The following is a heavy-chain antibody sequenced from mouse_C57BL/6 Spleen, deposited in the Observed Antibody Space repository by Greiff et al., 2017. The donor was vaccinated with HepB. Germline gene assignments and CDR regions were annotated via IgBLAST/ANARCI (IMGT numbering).Heavy chain of an antibody. D-gene: IGHD1-1*01. J-gene: IGHJ3*01. CDR3: ARSKVATEGFAY. Sequence: VQLKESGGGLVKPGGSLKLSCAASGFTFSDYGMHWVRQAPEKGLEWVAYISSGSSTIYYADTVKGRFTISRDNAKNTLFLQMTSLRSEDTAMYYCARSKVATEGFAYWGQGTLVTVSA. V-gene: IGHV5-17*01. CDR2: ISSGSSTI. CDR1: GFTFSDYG.